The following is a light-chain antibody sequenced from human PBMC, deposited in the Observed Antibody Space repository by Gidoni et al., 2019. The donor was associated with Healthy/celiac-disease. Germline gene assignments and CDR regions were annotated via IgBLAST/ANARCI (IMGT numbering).Light chain of an antibody. CDR2: AAS. V-gene: IGKV1-39*01. CDR1: QSISSY. J-gene: IGKJ4*01. Sequence: DIQMSHSPSSLSASVGDRVTITCRASQSISSYLNWYQQKPGKEPKLLIDAASSLQSGVPSRFSGSGSGTDFTLSSSRLQPEDFATYYCQQSYSTLITFGGGTKVEIK. CDR3: QQSYSTLIT.